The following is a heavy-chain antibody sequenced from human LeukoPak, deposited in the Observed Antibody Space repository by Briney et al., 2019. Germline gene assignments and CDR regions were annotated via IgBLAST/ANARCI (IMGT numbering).Heavy chain of an antibody. D-gene: IGHD3-10*01. J-gene: IGHJ4*02. V-gene: IGHV4-34*01. Sequence: SETLSLTCAVYGGSFSGYYWSWIRQPPGKGLEWIGEINYSRSTNYNPSLKSRVTISVDTSKSQFSLKVRYVTAADTAVYYCARHPRVNSRYYYGSGSPLDYWGQGTLVTVSS. CDR1: GGSFSGYY. CDR3: ARHPRVNSRYYYGSGSPLDY. CDR2: INYSRST.